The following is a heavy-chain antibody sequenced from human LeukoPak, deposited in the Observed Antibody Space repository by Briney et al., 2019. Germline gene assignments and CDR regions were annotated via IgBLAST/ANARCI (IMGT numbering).Heavy chain of an antibody. CDR2: IKQDGSEK. V-gene: IGHV3-7*01. CDR1: GFTFSSYW. D-gene: IGHD4-17*01. J-gene: IGHJ4*02. Sequence: GGSLRLSCAASGFTFSSYWMSWVRQAPGKGLEWVANIKQDGSEKYYVDSVKGRFTISRDNAKNSLYLQMNSLRAEDTAVYYCARDGRMTTVTTEFDYWGQGTLVTVSS. CDR3: ARDGRMTTVTTEFDY.